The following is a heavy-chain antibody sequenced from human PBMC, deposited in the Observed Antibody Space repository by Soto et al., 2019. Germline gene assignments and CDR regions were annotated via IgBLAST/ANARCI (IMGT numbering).Heavy chain of an antibody. J-gene: IGHJ6*02. Sequence: QVQLVQSGAEVKKPGASVKVSCKASGYTFTSYDINWVRQATGQGLEWMGWMNPNSGNTGYAQKFQGRVTMTRNTSRSKAYMELSSLRSEATAVYYCARRGYSSSWYYYYYYGMDVWGQGTTVTVSS. D-gene: IGHD6-13*01. CDR3: ARRGYSSSWYYYYYYGMDV. CDR2: MNPNSGNT. CDR1: GYTFTSYD. V-gene: IGHV1-8*01.